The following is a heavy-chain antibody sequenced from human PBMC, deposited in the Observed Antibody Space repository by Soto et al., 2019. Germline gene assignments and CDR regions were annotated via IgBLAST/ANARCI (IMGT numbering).Heavy chain of an antibody. V-gene: IGHV3-74*01. CDR2: IGRDGSTT. D-gene: IGHD3-3*01. Sequence: GGSLRLSCTASGFTFSSYWMHWVRQVPGKGLVWVSRIGRDGSTTTYPDSVKGRFTISRDNAKNTLYLQMNSLRVEDTAVYYCTKIGGNDPFDCWGQGTQVTVSS. CDR3: TKIGGNDPFDC. J-gene: IGHJ4*02. CDR1: GFTFSSYW.